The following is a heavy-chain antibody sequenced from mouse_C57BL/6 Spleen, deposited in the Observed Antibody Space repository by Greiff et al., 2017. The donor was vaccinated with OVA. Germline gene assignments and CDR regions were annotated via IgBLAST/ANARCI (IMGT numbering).Heavy chain of an antibody. CDR1: GYAFSSSW. D-gene: IGHD3-1*01. CDR2: IYPGDGAT. Sequence: QVQLQQSGPELVKPGASVKISCKASGYAFSSSWMNWVKQRPGKGLEWIGRIYPGDGATNYNGKFKGKATLTADKSSSTAYLQLSSLTSEDSAVYFCARRGLLEGYYAMDYWGQGTSVTVSS. CDR3: ARRGLLEGYYAMDY. J-gene: IGHJ4*01. V-gene: IGHV1-82*01.